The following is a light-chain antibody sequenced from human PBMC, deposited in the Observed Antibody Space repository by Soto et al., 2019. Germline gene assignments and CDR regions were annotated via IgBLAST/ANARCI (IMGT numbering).Light chain of an antibody. CDR2: AAS. J-gene: IGKJ2*01. Sequence: DIQMTQSPSSLSASIGDRATITCRASQRISTYLNWYQQKPGKVPELLIFAASTLQSGVPSRFSGSGSGTDFTFTISSLQPEDFATYYCQQSYSTPYTFGQGTKLEIK. CDR1: QRISTY. CDR3: QQSYSTPYT. V-gene: IGKV1-39*01.